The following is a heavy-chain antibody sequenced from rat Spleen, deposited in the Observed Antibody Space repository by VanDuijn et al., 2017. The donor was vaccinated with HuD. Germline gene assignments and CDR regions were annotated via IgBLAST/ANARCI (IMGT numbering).Heavy chain of an antibody. D-gene: IGHD2-2*01. Sequence: EVLLVESNGGLVQPGRSLKLSCAASGFTFNDHFMAWVRQAPTKGLEWVATISSDGSSTYYRDSVKGRFTISRDNAKDTLFLQMDSLRSEDTATYYCARAGYLRDWYFDFWGPGTMVTVSS. CDR2: ISSDGSST. CDR3: ARAGYLRDWYFDF. V-gene: IGHV5-29*01. CDR1: GFTFNDHF. J-gene: IGHJ1*01.